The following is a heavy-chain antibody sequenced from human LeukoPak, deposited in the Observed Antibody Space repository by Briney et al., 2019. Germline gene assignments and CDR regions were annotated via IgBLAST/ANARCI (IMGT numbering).Heavy chain of an antibody. D-gene: IGHD1-26*01. CDR3: ASALGGQGGH. J-gene: IGHJ4*02. Sequence: SGGSLRLSCAASGFTFSRYWMHWVRQAPGKGLVWVSLIKNDGSSTTYADSVKGLFTISRDNAKNTLFLQMNSLRADDTAIYYCASALGGQGGHWGQGTLVTVSS. CDR2: IKNDGSST. CDR1: GFTFSRYW. V-gene: IGHV3-74*03.